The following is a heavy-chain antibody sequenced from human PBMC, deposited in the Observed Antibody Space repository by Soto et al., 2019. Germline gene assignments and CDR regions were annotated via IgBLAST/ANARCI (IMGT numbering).Heavy chain of an antibody. CDR3: ARGGVATILGYFDY. V-gene: IGHV1-69*01. CDR1: GGTFSSYA. Sequence: QVQLVQSGAEVKKPGSSVKVSCKASGGTFSSYAISWVRQAPGQGLEWKGGLTPIFGTANYAQKFQGRVTITADGCTSTAYVELSSLRSEDTAVYYCARGGVATILGYFDYWGQGTLVTVSS. D-gene: IGHD5-12*01. CDR2: LTPIFGTA. J-gene: IGHJ4*02.